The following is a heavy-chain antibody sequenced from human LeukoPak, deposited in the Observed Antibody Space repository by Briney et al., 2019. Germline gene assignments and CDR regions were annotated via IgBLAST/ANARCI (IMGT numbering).Heavy chain of an antibody. CDR3: ARDPYSGSYWDYYYYYMDL. V-gene: IGHV1-69*13. CDR2: IIPIFGTA. CDR1: GGTFSSYA. D-gene: IGHD1-26*01. Sequence: ASVKVSCKASGGTFSSYAISWVRQAPGQGLEWMGGIIPIFGTANYAQKFQGSVTITADESTSTAYMELSSLRSEDTAVYYCARDPYSGSYWDYYYYYMDLWGQGTTVTISS. J-gene: IGHJ6*03.